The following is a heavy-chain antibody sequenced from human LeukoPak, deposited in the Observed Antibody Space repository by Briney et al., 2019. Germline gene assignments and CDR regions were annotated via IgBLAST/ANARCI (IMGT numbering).Heavy chain of an antibody. D-gene: IGHD3-10*01. CDR1: GFTFSNYA. CDR2: ISDTCGIT. V-gene: IGHV3-23*01. CDR3: AKVWAHDGSGNPYWHFDL. J-gene: IGHJ2*01. Sequence: GGSLRLSCSASGFTFSNYAMSWVRQAPGKGLEWVSSISDTCGITYYADSVKGRFTISRDNAKNTLYLQMNSLRDEDTAVYYCAKVWAHDGSGNPYWHFDLWGRGTLVTVSS.